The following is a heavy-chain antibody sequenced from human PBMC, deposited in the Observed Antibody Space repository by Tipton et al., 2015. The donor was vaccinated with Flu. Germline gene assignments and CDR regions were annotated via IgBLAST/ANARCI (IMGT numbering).Heavy chain of an antibody. J-gene: IGHJ3*02. CDR1: GFTFNIYS. CDR3: ARDPDI. V-gene: IGHV3-48*04. CDR2: ISFSSNVI. Sequence: SLRLSCATSGFTFNIYSMNWVRQAPGKGLEWVSYISFSSNVIYYADSVRGRFTISRDNAKNSLYLQMNGLRAEDTAVYYCARDPDIWGQGTKVTVSS.